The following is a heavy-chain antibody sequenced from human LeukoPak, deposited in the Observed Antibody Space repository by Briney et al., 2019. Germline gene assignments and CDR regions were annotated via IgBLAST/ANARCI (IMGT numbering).Heavy chain of an antibody. D-gene: IGHD3-22*01. CDR3: ARESSGYFY. Sequence: GGSLRLSCAASGFNFSSYSMNWVRQAPGKGLEWVSSISSSSSFRYYADSVKGRFTISRDNAKNSLYLQMNSLRAEDTAVYYCARESSGYFYWGQGTLVTVSS. CDR2: ISSSSSFR. CDR1: GFNFSSYS. V-gene: IGHV3-21*01. J-gene: IGHJ4*02.